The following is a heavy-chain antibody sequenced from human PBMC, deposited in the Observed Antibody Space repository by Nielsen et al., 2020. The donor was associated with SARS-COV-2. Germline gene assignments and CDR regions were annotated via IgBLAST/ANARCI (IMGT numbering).Heavy chain of an antibody. D-gene: IGHD2-2*01. V-gene: IGHV1-69*13. Sequence: SVKVSCKASGGTFSSYAISWVRQAPGQGLEWMGGIIPSFGAADYAQKFQGTVTITADESTSTAYMELSSLRSEDTAVFYCARVRGSCSSSTCPMDYWGQGTLVTVSS. J-gene: IGHJ4*02. CDR3: ARVRGSCSSSTCPMDY. CDR2: IIPSFGAA. CDR1: GGTFSSYA.